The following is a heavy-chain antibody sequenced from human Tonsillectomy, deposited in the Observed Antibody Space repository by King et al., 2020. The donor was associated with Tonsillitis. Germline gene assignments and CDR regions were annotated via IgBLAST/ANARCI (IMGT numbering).Heavy chain of an antibody. CDR3: AKDERNWQQMSYFDL. V-gene: IGHV3-9*01. J-gene: IGHJ4*02. CDR2: ISWNSGNI. D-gene: IGHD1-1*01. Sequence: VQLVESGGGGVQPGGSLRLSCAGAGFIFHDYGIHWVRQAPGKGLEWVSSISWNSGNIAYADSVKGRFTISRDNAKNSIHLQMNSLRPDDTAYYYCAKDERNWQQMSYFDLGGQGTLVTLSS. CDR1: GFIFHDYG.